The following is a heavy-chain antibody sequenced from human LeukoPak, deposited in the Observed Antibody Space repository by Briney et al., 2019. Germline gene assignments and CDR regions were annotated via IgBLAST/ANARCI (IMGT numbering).Heavy chain of an antibody. CDR1: GFTFSSYG. CDR2: ISYDGSNK. J-gene: IGHJ5*02. Sequence: PGRSLRLSCAASGFTFSSYGMHWVRQAPGKGLEWVAVISYDGSNKYYADSVKGRFTISRDNSKNTLYLQMNSLRAEDTAVYYCARVAVVPAATYNWNYDVSSNWFDPWGQGTLVTVSS. V-gene: IGHV3-30*03. D-gene: IGHD2-2*01. CDR3: ARVAVVPAATYNWNYDVSSNWFDP.